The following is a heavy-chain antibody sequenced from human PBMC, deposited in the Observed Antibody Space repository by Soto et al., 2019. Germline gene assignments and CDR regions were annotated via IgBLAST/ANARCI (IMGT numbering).Heavy chain of an antibody. J-gene: IGHJ6*02. CDR2: IWYDGSNK. CDR1: GFTFSSYG. D-gene: IGHD3-16*01. CDR3: ARDKLGEPWGAYYYGMDV. Sequence: QVQLVESGGGVVQPGRSLRLSCAASGFTFSSYGMHWVRQAPGKGLEWVAVIWYDGSNKYYADSVKGRFTISRDNSKNTLYLQMNSLRAEDTAVYYCARDKLGEPWGAYYYGMDVWGQGTTVTVSS. V-gene: IGHV3-33*01.